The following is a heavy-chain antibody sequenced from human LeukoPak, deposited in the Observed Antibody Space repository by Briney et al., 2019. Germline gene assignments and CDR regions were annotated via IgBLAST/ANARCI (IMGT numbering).Heavy chain of an antibody. CDR2: IYYSGST. J-gene: IGHJ4*02. V-gene: IGHV4-59*08. CDR3: AGGSSWYYFDY. D-gene: IGHD6-13*01. CDR1: GGSISSYY. Sequence: SETLSLTCTVSGGSISSYYWSWIRQPPGKGLEWIGYIYYSGSTNYNPSLKSRVTISVDTSKNQFSLKLSSVTAADTAVYYCAGGSSWYYFDYWGQGTLVTVSS.